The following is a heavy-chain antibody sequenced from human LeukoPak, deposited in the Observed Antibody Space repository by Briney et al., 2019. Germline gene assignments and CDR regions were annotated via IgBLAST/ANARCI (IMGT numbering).Heavy chain of an antibody. J-gene: IGHJ6*02. CDR3: ARVRFEELSIYAMDV. Sequence: SETLSLTCSVSGGSLSNSPFSWGWIRQPPGEGLEWIGSIYYSGTTYHKPSLKSRVSISVDTSKNQFSLKLSSVTAADTAIYYCARVRFEELSIYAMDVWGQGTTVTVSS. D-gene: IGHD3-10*01. CDR2: IYYSGTT. V-gene: IGHV4-39*07. CDR1: GGSLSNSPFS.